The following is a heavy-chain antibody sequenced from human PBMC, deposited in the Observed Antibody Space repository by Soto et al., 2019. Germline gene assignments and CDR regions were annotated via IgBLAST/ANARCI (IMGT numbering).Heavy chain of an antibody. D-gene: IGHD3-10*01. J-gene: IGHJ4*02. CDR1: GFTFSSYS. Sequence: GGSLRLSCAASGFTFSSYSMNWVRQAPGKGLEWVSYISSSSSTIYYADSVKGRFTISRDNAKNSLYLQMNSLRAEDTAVYYCARTASGSYYPTGHFDYWGQGTLVTVSS. CDR2: ISSSSSTI. CDR3: ARTASGSYYPTGHFDY. V-gene: IGHV3-48*01.